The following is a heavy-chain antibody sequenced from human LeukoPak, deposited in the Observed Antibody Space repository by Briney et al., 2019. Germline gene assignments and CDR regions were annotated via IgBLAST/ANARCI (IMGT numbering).Heavy chain of an antibody. CDR3: ARGSQSLGYCSGGSCRAKIFDY. J-gene: IGHJ4*02. V-gene: IGHV4-39*07. CDR1: GGSISSGGYY. Sequence: SETLSLTCTVSGGSISSGGYYWSWIRQPPGKGLEWIGEINHSGSTNYNPSLKSRVTISVDTSKNQFSLKLSSVTAADTAVYYCARGSQSLGYCSGGSCRAKIFDYWGQGTLVTVSS. D-gene: IGHD2-15*01. CDR2: INHSGST.